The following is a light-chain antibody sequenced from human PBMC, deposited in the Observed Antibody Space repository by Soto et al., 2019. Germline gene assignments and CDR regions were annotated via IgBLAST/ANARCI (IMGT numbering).Light chain of an antibody. Sequence: QSALTQPASVSGSPGQSITISCTGTTSAYVSWYQQHPGKAPKLMIYEVSNRPSGVSNRFSGSKSGYTASLAISGLQTEAEADYYCSSYTSSSTLLFGGGTKLTVL. CDR3: SSYTSSSTLL. J-gene: IGLJ2*01. CDR1: TSAY. CDR2: EVS. V-gene: IGLV2-14*01.